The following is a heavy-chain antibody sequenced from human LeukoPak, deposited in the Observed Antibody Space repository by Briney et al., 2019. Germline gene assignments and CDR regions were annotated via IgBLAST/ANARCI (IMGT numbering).Heavy chain of an antibody. CDR3: ASEIAVAGWN. Sequence: GRSLRLSCAASGFTFSSYAMHWVRQAPGKGLEWVAVISYDGSNKYYADSVKGRFTISRDNSKNTLYLQMNSLGPEDTAVYYCASEIAVAGWNWGQGTLVTVSS. D-gene: IGHD6-19*01. J-gene: IGHJ1*01. CDR2: ISYDGSNK. CDR1: GFTFSSYA. V-gene: IGHV3-30-3*01.